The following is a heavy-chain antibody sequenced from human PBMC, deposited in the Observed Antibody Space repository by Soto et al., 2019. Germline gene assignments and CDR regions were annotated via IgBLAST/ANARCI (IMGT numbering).Heavy chain of an antibody. Sequence: GGSLRLSCVVSGLTFTNFWMHWVRQAPGKGLVWVSRINGDGTKTNYADAVRGRFTISRDNAKNTLYLQMNSLSGEDTAMYFCATTLRPQMPPDEGVHSWGQGTLVTVSS. CDR3: ATTLRPQMPPDEGVHS. D-gene: IGHD2-2*01. V-gene: IGHV3-74*01. CDR1: GLTFTNFW. CDR2: INGDGTKT. J-gene: IGHJ1*01.